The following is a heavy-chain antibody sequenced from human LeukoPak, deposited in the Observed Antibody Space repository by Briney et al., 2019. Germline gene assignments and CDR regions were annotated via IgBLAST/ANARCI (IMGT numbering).Heavy chain of an antibody. CDR3: ARDQRGEMATISSRYHGMDV. D-gene: IGHD5-24*01. CDR1: GFTVSSNY. Sequence: GGSLRLSCAASGFTVSSNYMSWVRQAPGKGLEWVSVIYSGGSTYYADSVKGRFTISRDNSKNTLYLQMNSLRAEDTAVYYCARDQRGEMATISSRYHGMDVWGQGTTVTVSS. V-gene: IGHV3-53*01. J-gene: IGHJ6*02. CDR2: IYSGGST.